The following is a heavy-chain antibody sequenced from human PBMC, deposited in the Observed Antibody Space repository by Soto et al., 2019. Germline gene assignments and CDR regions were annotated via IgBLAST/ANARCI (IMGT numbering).Heavy chain of an antibody. CDR2: ISGSGGTI. J-gene: IGHJ4*02. CDR1: GFTLSSYS. CDR3: ARETRLMSSGWSDYFDF. D-gene: IGHD6-19*01. Sequence: EVQRVELGGGMVQPGVSLRVSCAASGFTLSSYSMHWVRQAPGKGMECVSYISGSGGTIYYADSVKGRFTISRDNAKNSLSVQMNSLRDEDTAVYFCARETRLMSSGWSDYFDFWGQGTRVTVSS. V-gene: IGHV3-48*02.